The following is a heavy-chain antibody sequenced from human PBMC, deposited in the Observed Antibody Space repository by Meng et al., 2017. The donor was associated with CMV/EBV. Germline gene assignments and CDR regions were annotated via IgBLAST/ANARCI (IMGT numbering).Heavy chain of an antibody. CDR1: GFTSISYR. D-gene: IGHD5/OR15-5a*01. CDR2: IYAGDADF. CDR3: ARLGIVSSAVGLAFDV. J-gene: IGHJ3*01. V-gene: IGHV5-51*01. Sequence: GESLKISCKASGFTSISYRIGWVRQMPGKGLEWMGIIYAGDADFGYNPSFQGQVTISADRSTNTAYLQWRSLKNSDTAIYYCARLGIVSSAVGLAFDVWGQGKMVTVSS.